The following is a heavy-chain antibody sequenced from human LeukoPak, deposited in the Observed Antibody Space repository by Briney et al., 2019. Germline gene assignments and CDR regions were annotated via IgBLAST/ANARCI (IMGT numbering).Heavy chain of an antibody. V-gene: IGHV7-4-1*02. Sequence: ASVKVSCKASGYTFTSYGISWVRQAPGQGLEWMGWINTNTGNPTYAQGFTGRFVFSLDTSVSTAYLQISSLKAEDTAVYYCARVGSSSVNWFDPWGQGTLVTVSS. CDR1: GYTFTSYG. CDR3: ARVGSSSVNWFDP. J-gene: IGHJ5*02. CDR2: INTNTGNP. D-gene: IGHD6-6*01.